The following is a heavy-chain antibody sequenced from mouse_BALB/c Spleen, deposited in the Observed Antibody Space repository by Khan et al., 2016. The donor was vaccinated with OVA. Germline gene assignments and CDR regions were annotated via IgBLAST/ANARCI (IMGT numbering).Heavy chain of an antibody. J-gene: IGHJ3*01. Sequence: EVQLQQSGPDLVKPGASVKMSCKASGYSFTSYSMNWVKQSHGKSLECIGRVNPNTGNTNYNQKFRGKAILIVDTSSSTAYMELRSLNSEDSAVFYCARWYGFFAYWGQGTLVTGSA. CDR3: ARWYGFFAY. V-gene: IGHV1-26*01. D-gene: IGHD1-2*01. CDR1: GYSFTSYS. CDR2: VNPNTGNT.